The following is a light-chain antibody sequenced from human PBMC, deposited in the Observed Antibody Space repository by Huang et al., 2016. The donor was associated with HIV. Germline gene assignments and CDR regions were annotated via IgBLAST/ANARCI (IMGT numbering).Light chain of an antibody. J-gene: IGKJ4*01. CDR2: GAS. CDR3: QQYNDWPPLT. V-gene: IGKV3D-15*01. Sequence: VMTQSPASLSASPGARVTLSCRASQGVRTNLAWYQQKPGQDPTLLMFGASTRATGTPPRLSGSGSGTDFTLTITSLQSSDSAIYYCQQYNDWPPLTFGGGTKVEI. CDR1: QGVRTN.